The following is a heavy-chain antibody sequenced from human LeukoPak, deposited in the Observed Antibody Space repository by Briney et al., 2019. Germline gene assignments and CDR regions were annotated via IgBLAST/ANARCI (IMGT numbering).Heavy chain of an antibody. Sequence: SETLSLTCTVSGGSISSYYWSWIRQPPGKGLEWIGYIYYSGSTIYNPSLKSRVTISVDTSKNQFSLKLSSVTAADTAVYYCARSSGYAEPDYFDYWGQGTLVTVSS. D-gene: IGHD5-12*01. CDR2: IYYSGST. J-gene: IGHJ4*02. CDR3: ARSSGYAEPDYFDY. CDR1: GGSISSYY. V-gene: IGHV4-59*01.